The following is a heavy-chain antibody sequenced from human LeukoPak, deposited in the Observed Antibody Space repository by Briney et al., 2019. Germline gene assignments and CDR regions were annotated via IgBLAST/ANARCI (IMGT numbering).Heavy chain of an antibody. V-gene: IGHV3-43*01. D-gene: IGHD2-8*02. CDR3: AKSSWSGYYYGMDV. Sequence: GGSLRLSCAASGFTFDDYTMHWVRQAPGEGLEWVSLISWDGGSTYYADSVKGRFTISRDNSKNSLYLQMNSLRTEDTALYYCAKSSWSGYYYGMDVWGQGTTVTVSS. J-gene: IGHJ6*02. CDR2: ISWDGGST. CDR1: GFTFDDYT.